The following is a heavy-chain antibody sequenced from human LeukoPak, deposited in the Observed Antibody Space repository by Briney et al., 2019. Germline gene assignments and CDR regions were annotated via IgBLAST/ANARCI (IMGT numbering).Heavy chain of an antibody. D-gene: IGHD3-9*01. CDR2: INPNSGGT. V-gene: IGHV1-2*02. J-gene: IGHJ4*02. Sequence: ASVKVSCKASGYTFTGYYMHWVRQAPGQGLEWMGWINPNSGGTNYAQKFQGRVTMTRDTSISTAYMELSRLRSDDTAVYYCARGLGDILTGYLSSTFDYWGQGTLVTVSS. CDR3: ARGLGDILTGYLSSTFDY. CDR1: GYTFTGYY.